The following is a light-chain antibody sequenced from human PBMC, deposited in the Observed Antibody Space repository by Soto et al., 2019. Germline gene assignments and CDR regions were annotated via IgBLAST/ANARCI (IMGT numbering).Light chain of an antibody. CDR1: SSDVGGYNY. J-gene: IGLJ1*01. CDR3: SSYTSSTPGV. V-gene: IGLV2-14*01. Sequence: QSVLTQPASVSGSPGQSITISCTGTSSDVGGYNYVSWYQQHPGKAPKLMIYDVTTRPSGVSNRFSGSKSGNTAALTISWLQAEDEADYYCSSYTSSTPGVFGTGTKVTVL. CDR2: DVT.